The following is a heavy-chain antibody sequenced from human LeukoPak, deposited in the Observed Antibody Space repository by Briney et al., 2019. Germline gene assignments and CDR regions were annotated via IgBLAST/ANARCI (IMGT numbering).Heavy chain of an antibody. D-gene: IGHD1-26*01. CDR2: ISWNSGTE. V-gene: IGHV3-9*01. CDR1: GFKFESYA. J-gene: IGHJ4*02. CDR3: ARGRSYYSSPFDY. Sequence: SGGSLRLSCAASGFKFESYAMHWVRQGPGKGLEWVSGISWNSGTEGYADSVKGRFTISRENAKNSLYLQMNSLRAGDTAVYYCARGRSYYSSPFDYWGQGTLVTVSS.